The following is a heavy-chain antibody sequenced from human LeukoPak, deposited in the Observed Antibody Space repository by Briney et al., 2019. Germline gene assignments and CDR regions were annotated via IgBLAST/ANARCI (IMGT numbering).Heavy chain of an antibody. J-gene: IGHJ4*02. Sequence: GASVKVSCKASGYTFTGYYMHWVRQAPGQGLEWMGWINPNSGGTNYAQKFQGRVTMTRDTSISTAYMELSRLRSDDTAVYYWARVIYSSGWYEKFDYWGQGTLVTVSS. CDR1: GYTFTGYY. CDR3: ARVIYSSGWYEKFDY. D-gene: IGHD6-19*01. V-gene: IGHV1-2*02. CDR2: INPNSGGT.